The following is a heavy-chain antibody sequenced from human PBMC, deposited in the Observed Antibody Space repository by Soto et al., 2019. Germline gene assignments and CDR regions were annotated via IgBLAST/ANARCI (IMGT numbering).Heavy chain of an antibody. V-gene: IGHV4-4*02. CDR3: ARNNHTGFMYFDY. Sequence: LSLTCTVSGGSVSSSNWWSWVRQPPGKGLEWIGEIYHSGSTNYNPSLKSRVTISVDKSKNQFSLKLSSVTAADTAVYYCARNNHTGFMYFDYWGQGTLVTVSS. D-gene: IGHD3-10*01. J-gene: IGHJ4*02. CDR1: GGSVSSSNW. CDR2: IYHSGST.